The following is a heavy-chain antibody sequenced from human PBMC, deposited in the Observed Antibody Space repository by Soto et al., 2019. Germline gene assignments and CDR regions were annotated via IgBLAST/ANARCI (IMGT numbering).Heavy chain of an antibody. CDR1: GDSISRSVW. CDR2: AYHTGNT. CDR3: ATFCTGDCDSISYAFSV. D-gene: IGHD2-21*02. V-gene: IGHV4-4*02. Sequence: QVQLQESGPGLVQPSETLSLTCAVSGDSISRSVWWTWVRQSPGKGLEWIGHAYHTGNTNYSPSLRARVTITVDKSKNLFSLFLNSVTAADTAIYYFATFCTGDCDSISYAFSVWGHGTMVTVSS. J-gene: IGHJ3*01.